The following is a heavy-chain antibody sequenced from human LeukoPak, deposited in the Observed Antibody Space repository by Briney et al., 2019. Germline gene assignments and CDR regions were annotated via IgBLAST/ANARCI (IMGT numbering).Heavy chain of an antibody. V-gene: IGHV3-15*01. J-gene: IGHJ4*02. CDR2: IKSKTDGGTT. CDR3: TTSDY. Sequence: GGSLRLSCAASGFTFSSYSMNWVRQAPGKGLEWISRIKSKTDGGTTHYAAPVKGRFSTSRDDSKNTLSLQMNSLRTEDTAVYYCTTSDYWGRGTLVTVSS. CDR1: GFTFSSYS.